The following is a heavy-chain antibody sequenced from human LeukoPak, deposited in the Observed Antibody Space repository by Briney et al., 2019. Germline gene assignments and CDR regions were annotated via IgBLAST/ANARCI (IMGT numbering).Heavy chain of an antibody. Sequence: SETLSLTCAVSGGSISSSNWWSWVRQPPGKGLEWIGEIYHSGSTNYNPSLKSRVTISVDTSKNQFFLELSSVTAADTAVYYCARETVNYDSSGYYLGFDWFDPWGQGTLVTVSS. V-gene: IGHV4-4*02. CDR1: GGSISSSNW. CDR3: ARETVNYDSSGYYLGFDWFDP. CDR2: IYHSGST. D-gene: IGHD3-22*01. J-gene: IGHJ5*02.